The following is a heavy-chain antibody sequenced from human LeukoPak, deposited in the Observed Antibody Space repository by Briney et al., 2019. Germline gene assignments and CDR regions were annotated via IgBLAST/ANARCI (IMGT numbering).Heavy chain of an antibody. Sequence: GGSLRLSCAASGFTFSSYGMHWVRQAPGKGLEWVAVISYDGSNKYYADSVKGRFTISRDNSKNTLYLQMNSLRAEDTAVYYCAKDGIPKSTRWRFDPWGQGTLVTVSS. CDR3: AKDGIPKSTRWRFDP. D-gene: IGHD5-24*01. V-gene: IGHV3-30*18. CDR2: ISYDGSNK. CDR1: GFTFSSYG. J-gene: IGHJ5*02.